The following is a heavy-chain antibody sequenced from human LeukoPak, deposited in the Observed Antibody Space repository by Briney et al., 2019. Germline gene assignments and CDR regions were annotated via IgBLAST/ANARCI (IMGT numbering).Heavy chain of an antibody. CDR3: ASQVVYDSSGWVHDHDAFDI. CDR1: GFTFSSYS. J-gene: IGHJ3*02. V-gene: IGHV3-21*01. D-gene: IGHD3-22*01. Sequence: GGSLRLSCAASGFTFSSYSMNWVRQAPGKGLEWVSSISSSSSYIYYADSVEGRFTISRDNAKNSLYLQMNSLRAEDTAVYYCASQVVYDSSGWVHDHDAFDIWGQGTMVTVSS. CDR2: ISSSSSYI.